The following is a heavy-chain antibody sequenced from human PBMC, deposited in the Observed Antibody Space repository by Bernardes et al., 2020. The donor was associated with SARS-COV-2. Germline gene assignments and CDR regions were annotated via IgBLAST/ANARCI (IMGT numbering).Heavy chain of an antibody. Sequence: GGSLRLSCAASGFTFSSYAMSWVRQAPGKGLEWVSAISGSGGSTYYADSVKGRFTISRDNSKNTLYLQMNSLRAEDTAVYYCVPAISVTTVTSDYWGQGTLVTVSS. D-gene: IGHD4-17*01. CDR2: ISGSGGST. V-gene: IGHV3-23*01. CDR3: VPAISVTTVTSDY. CDR1: GFTFSSYA. J-gene: IGHJ4*02.